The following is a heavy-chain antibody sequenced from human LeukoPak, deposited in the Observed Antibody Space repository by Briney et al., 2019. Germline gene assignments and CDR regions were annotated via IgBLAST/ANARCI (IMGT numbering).Heavy chain of an antibody. CDR1: GGSISSGSSY. D-gene: IGHD3-22*01. CDR3: AREEYYYDSSGYSS. J-gene: IGHJ5*02. V-gene: IGHV4-61*02. CDR2: IYTSGST. Sequence: ASETLSLTCTVSGGSISSGSSYWSWIRQPAGKGLEWIGRIYTSGSTNYNPSLKSRVTISVDTSKSQFSLKLSSVTAADTAVYYCAREEYYYDSSGYSSWGQGTLVTVSS.